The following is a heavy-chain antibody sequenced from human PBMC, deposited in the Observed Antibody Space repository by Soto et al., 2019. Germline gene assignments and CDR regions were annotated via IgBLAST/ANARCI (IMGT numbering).Heavy chain of an antibody. J-gene: IGHJ4*02. Sequence: PSETLSLTCDVSGGSISSGYWWSWVRQTPGKGLEWIGEIFHSGSTNYNPSLKSRVTISVDNSKNQFSLNLNSVTAADTAVYYCATHRGNTFGPYDDWGQGNLVTLSS. V-gene: IGHV4-4*02. CDR1: GGSISSGYW. CDR2: IFHSGST. CDR3: ATHRGNTFGPYDD. D-gene: IGHD1-7*01.